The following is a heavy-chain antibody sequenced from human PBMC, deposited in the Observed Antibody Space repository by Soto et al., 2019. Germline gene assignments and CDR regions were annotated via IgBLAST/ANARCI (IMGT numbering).Heavy chain of an antibody. Sequence: QVQLQQWGAGLLKPSETLSLTCAVYGGSFSDYYRSWIRQPPGKGLEWIGEINHSGSTNYNPSLKSRVTMSVDTSKNQFSLKLSSVTAADTAVYYCARDQGRSRADAWGQGTLFTVSS. V-gene: IGHV4-34*01. CDR2: INHSGST. D-gene: IGHD1-26*01. J-gene: IGHJ5*02. CDR1: GGSFSDYY. CDR3: ARDQGRSRADA.